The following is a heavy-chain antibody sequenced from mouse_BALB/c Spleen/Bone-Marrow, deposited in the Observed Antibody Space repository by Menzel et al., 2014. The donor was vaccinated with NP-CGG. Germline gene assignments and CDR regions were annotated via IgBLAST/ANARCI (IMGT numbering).Heavy chain of an antibody. CDR1: GFNIKDYY. D-gene: IGHD1-1*01. Sequence: EVQLQQSGAELVRPGALVKLSCKASGFNIKDYYMHWVKQRPEQGLEWIGWIDPENGNTIYDPKFQGKASITADTSSNTAYLQLSSLTSEDTAVYYCASGYYGSSPYWYFDVWGAGTTVPVSS. CDR3: ASGYYGSSPYWYFDV. J-gene: IGHJ1*01. CDR2: IDPENGNT. V-gene: IGHV14-1*02.